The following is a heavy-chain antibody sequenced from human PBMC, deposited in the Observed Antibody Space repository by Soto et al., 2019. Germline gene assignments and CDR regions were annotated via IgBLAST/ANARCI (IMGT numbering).Heavy chain of an antibody. CDR2: INHSGST. CDR1: GGSFSGYY. J-gene: IGHJ4*02. CDR3: ARGYYDYVWGSYRLYYFDY. D-gene: IGHD3-16*02. Sequence: PSETLSLTCAVYGGSFSGYYWSWIRQPPGKGLEWIGEINHSGSTNYNPSLKSRVTISVDTSKNQFSLKLSSVTAADTAVYYCARGYYDYVWGSYRLYYFDYWGQGTLVTVSS. V-gene: IGHV4-34*01.